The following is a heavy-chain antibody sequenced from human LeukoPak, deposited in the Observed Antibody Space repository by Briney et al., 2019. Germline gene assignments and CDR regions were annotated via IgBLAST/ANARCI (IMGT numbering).Heavy chain of an antibody. D-gene: IGHD1-1*01. CDR1: GFTVSSNY. Sequence: PGGSLRLSCAVSGFTVSSNYMSWVRQAPGKGLEWVSAIYSGGNTYYADSVKGRFTISRDNSKNTLYLQMNSLRAEDTAVYYCARRPNWNYYYYGMDVWGQGTTVTVSS. CDR3: ARRPNWNYYYYGMDV. CDR2: IYSGGNT. V-gene: IGHV3-53*01. J-gene: IGHJ6*02.